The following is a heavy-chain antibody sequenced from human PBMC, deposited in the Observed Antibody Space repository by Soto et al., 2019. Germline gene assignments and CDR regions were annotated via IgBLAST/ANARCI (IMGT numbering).Heavy chain of an antibody. V-gene: IGHV3-7*05. D-gene: IGHD6-6*01. CDR3: ARCIAARPVDYYGMDV. J-gene: IGHJ6*02. Sequence: GGSLRLSCAASGFTFSSYWMSWVRQAPGKGLEWVANIKQDGSEKYYVDSVKGRFTISRDNAKNSLYLQMNSLRAEDTAVYYCARCIAARPVDYYGMDVWGQGTTVTVSS. CDR1: GFTFSSYW. CDR2: IKQDGSEK.